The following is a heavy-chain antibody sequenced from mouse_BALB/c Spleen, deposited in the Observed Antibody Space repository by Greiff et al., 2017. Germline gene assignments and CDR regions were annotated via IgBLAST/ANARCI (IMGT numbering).Heavy chain of an antibody. CDR2: ISSGGST. V-gene: IGHV5-6-5*01. Sequence: EVHLVESGGGLVKPGGSLKLSCAASGFTFSSYAMSWVRQTPEKRLEWVASISSGGSTYYPDSVKGRFTISRDNARNILYLQMSSLRSEDTAMYYCARGLGITTVYFDYWGQGTTLTVSS. D-gene: IGHD1-1*01. J-gene: IGHJ2*01. CDR3: ARGLGITTVYFDY. CDR1: GFTFSSYA.